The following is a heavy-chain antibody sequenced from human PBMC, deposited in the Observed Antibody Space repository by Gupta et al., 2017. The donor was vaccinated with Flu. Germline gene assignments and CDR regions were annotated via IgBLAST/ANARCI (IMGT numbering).Heavy chain of an antibody. V-gene: IGHV3-23*01. J-gene: IGHJ4*02. CDR2: VGAGGDRT. D-gene: IGHD6-13*01. CDR1: GLTFSDYA. Sequence: EVQLLESGGALVQPGGSLRLSCAASGLTFSDYAMNGVRQAPGKGLEWVSTVGAGGDRTYYADSVMGRFTISRDNSKNTVYLQMNSLRGDDTAVYYCAKDRSGNPAIDYWSQGTLVTVS. CDR3: AKDRSGNPAIDY.